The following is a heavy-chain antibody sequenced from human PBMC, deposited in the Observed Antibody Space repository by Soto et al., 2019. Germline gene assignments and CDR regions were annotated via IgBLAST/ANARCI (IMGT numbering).Heavy chain of an antibody. Sequence: GESLKISCKGSGYSFTSYWIGWVRQMPGKGLEWMGIIYPGDSDTRYSPSFQGQVTISADKSISTAYLQWSSLKASDTAMYYCPTTSAAGKYYYGMDVWGQGTTVTGS. V-gene: IGHV5-51*01. J-gene: IGHJ6*02. CDR2: IYPGDSDT. CDR3: PTTSAAGKYYYGMDV. CDR1: GYSFTSYW. D-gene: IGHD6-13*01.